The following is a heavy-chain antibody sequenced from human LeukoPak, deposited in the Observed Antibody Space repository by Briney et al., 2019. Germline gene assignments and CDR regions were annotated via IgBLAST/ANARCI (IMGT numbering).Heavy chain of an antibody. CDR3: ERDGYCTGGSCYADY. D-gene: IGHD2-15*01. V-gene: IGHV3-7*03. CDR2: IKQDGYEK. Sequence: PGGSLRLSCGASGFTFGSYWMSWVRQAPGKGLEWVASIKQDGYEKYYVDSVKGRFIISRDNAKNSLYVRMNSLRAEDTAIYYCERDGYCTGGSCYADYWGPGTLVTVSS. CDR1: GFTFGSYW. J-gene: IGHJ4*02.